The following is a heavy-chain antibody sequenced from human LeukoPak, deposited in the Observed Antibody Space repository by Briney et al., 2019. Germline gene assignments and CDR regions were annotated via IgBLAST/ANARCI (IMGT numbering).Heavy chain of an antibody. CDR3: AKQLGYCSDGSCYFPY. V-gene: IGHV3-23*01. CDR1: GFTFSNYD. Sequence: GRSLRLSCAASGFTFSNYDMHWVRQAPGKGLEWVSAISNNGGYTYYADSVQGRFTISRDNSKSTLCLQMNSLKAEDTAVYYCAKQLGYCSDGSCYFPYWGQGTLVAVSS. CDR2: ISNNGGYT. D-gene: IGHD2-15*01. J-gene: IGHJ4*02.